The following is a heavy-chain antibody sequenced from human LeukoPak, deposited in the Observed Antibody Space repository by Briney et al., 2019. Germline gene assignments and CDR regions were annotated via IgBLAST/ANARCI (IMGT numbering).Heavy chain of an antibody. D-gene: IGHD5-12*01. V-gene: IGHV1-2*02. CDR3: AVATNSDAFDI. Sequence: GSVKVSCKASGYTFTGYYMHWVRQAPGQGLEWMGWTNPNSGGTNYAQKFQGRVTMTRDTSISTAYMELSRLRSDDTAVYYCAVATNSDAFDIWGQGTMVTVSS. CDR1: GYTFTGYY. J-gene: IGHJ3*02. CDR2: TNPNSGGT.